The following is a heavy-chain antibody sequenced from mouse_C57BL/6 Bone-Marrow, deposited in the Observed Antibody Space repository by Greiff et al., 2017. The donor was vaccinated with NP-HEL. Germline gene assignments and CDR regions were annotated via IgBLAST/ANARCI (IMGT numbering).Heavy chain of an antibody. V-gene: IGHV1-81*01. CDR1: GYNFTSYG. D-gene: IGHD1-1*01. CDR3: ARRVYYYVGRFAY. J-gene: IGHJ3*01. Sequence: VKLQESGAELARPGASVKLSCKASGYNFTSYGISWVKQRTGQGLEWIGEIYPRSGNTYYNEKFKGKATLTADKSSSTAYMELRSLTSEDSAVYFCARRVYYYVGRFAYWGQGTLVTVSA. CDR2: IYPRSGNT.